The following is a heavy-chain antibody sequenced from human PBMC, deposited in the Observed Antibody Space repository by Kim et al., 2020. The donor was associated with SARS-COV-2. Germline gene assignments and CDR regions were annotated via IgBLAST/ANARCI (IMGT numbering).Heavy chain of an antibody. CDR3: ARDSEYIRSGIDP. D-gene: IGHD1-26*01. Sequence: SETLSLTCTVSGGSISIFSYYWSWIRQPPGKGPEWIGSIYYGGATYYNPSLVSRITLLVDTSKNQFSLKLSSMTAADTAVYYCARDSEYIRSGIDPWGQGNLVTVSS. J-gene: IGHJ5*02. V-gene: IGHV4-39*07. CDR2: IYYGGAT. CDR1: GGSISIFSYY.